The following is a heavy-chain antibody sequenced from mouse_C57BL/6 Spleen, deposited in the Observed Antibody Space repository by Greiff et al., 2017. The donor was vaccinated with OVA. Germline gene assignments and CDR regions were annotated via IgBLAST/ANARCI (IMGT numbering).Heavy chain of an antibody. Sequence: EVQGVESGPGMVKPSQSLSLTCTVTGYSITSGYDWHWIRHFPGNKLEWMGYISYSGSTNYNPSLKSRISITHDTSKNHFFLKLNSVTTEDTATYYCARGTGTGYAMDYWGQGTSVTVSS. CDR2: ISYSGST. J-gene: IGHJ4*01. D-gene: IGHD4-1*01. CDR3: ARGTGTGYAMDY. V-gene: IGHV3-1*01. CDR1: GYSITSGYD.